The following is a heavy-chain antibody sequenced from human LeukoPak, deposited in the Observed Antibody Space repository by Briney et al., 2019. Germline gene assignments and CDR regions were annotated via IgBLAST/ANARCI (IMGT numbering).Heavy chain of an antibody. V-gene: IGHV4-39*07. D-gene: IGHD1/OR15-1a*01. CDR2: IYYSGST. CDR3: ARTRNKKWGFDY. Sequence: PSETLSLTCTVSGGSISSSSYYWGWIRQPPGKGLEWIGSIYYSGSTYYNPSLKSRVTISVDTSKNQFSLKLSSVTAADTAVYFCARTRNKKWGFDYWGQGTLVSVSS. CDR1: GGSISSSSYY. J-gene: IGHJ4*02.